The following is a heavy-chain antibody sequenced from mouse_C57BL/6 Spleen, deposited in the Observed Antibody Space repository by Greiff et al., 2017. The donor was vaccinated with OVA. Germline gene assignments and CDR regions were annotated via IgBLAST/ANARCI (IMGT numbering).Heavy chain of an antibody. CDR3: ASRRYYAMDY. CDR2: IYPGDGDT. J-gene: IGHJ4*01. CDR1: GYAFSSSW. V-gene: IGHV1-82*01. Sequence: QVQLQQSGPELVKPGASVKISCKASGYAFSSSWMNWVKQRPGKGLEWIGRIYPGDGDTNYNGKFKGKATLTADKSSSTAYMQLSSLTSEDSAVYVSASRRYYAMDYWGQGTSVTVSS.